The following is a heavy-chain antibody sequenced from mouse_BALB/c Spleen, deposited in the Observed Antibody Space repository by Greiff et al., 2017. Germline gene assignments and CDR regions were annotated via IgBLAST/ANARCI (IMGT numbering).Heavy chain of an antibody. D-gene: IGHD2-4*01. CDR2: INPYNGAT. CDR1: GYSFTGYY. Sequence: VQLQQSGPELVKPGASVKISCKASGYSFTGYYMHWVKQSHVKSLEWIGRINPYNGATSYNQNFKDKASLTVDKSSSTAYMELHSLTSEDSAVYYCATPLSTMITTGYYFDYWGQGTTLTVSS. V-gene: IGHV1-31*01. J-gene: IGHJ2*01. CDR3: ATPLSTMITTGYYFDY.